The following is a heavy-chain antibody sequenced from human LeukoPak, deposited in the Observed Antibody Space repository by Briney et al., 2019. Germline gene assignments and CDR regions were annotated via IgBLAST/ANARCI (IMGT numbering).Heavy chain of an antibody. D-gene: IGHD6-13*01. J-gene: IGHJ6*03. Sequence: ASVKVSCKASGYTFTGYYMHWVRQAPGQGLEWMGIINPSGGSTSYAQKFQGRVTMTKDTSTSTVYMELSSLRSEDTAVYYCARDSTQHGYMDVWGKGTTVTISS. CDR3: ARDSTQHGYMDV. CDR1: GYTFTGYY. CDR2: INPSGGST. V-gene: IGHV1-46*01.